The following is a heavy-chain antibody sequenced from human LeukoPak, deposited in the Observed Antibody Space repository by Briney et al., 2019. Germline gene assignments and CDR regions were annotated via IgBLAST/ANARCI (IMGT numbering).Heavy chain of an antibody. D-gene: IGHD1-26*01. CDR2: IVVGSGNT. CDR3: AAVPLVGATREVDY. J-gene: IGHJ4*02. V-gene: IGHV1-58*02. Sequence: ASVKVSCKASGFTFTSSAMQWVRQARGQRLEWIGWIVVGSGNTNYAQKFQERVTITRDMSTSTAYMELSSLRSEDTAVYYCAAVPLVGATREVDYWGQGTLVTVSS. CDR1: GFTFTSSA.